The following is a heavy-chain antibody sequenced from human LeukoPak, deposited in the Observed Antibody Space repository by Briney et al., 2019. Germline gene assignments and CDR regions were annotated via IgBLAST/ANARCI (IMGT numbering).Heavy chain of an antibody. J-gene: IGHJ4*02. Sequence: GGSLRLSCAASGFTFSSYAMSWVRQAPGKGLEWVSTISGSGGTTYYADSVKGRFTISRDNSKNTLYLQMNSLRAEDTAVYYCAKDKKSGYSYGDRDYWGQGTLVTVSS. CDR3: AKDKKSGYSYGDRDY. D-gene: IGHD5-18*01. V-gene: IGHV3-23*01. CDR1: GFTFSSYA. CDR2: ISGSGGTT.